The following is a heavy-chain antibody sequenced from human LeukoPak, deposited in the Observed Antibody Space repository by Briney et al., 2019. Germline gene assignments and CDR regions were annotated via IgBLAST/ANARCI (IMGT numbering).Heavy chain of an antibody. D-gene: IGHD6-19*01. CDR1: GGSFSGYY. CDR2: INHSGST. J-gene: IGHJ4*02. CDR3: ARGAAGLVQY. V-gene: IGHV4-34*01. Sequence: PSETLSLTCAVYGGSFSGYYWSWIRQPPEKGLEWIGEINHSGSTNYNPSLKSRVTISVDTSKNQFSLKLSSVTAADTAVYYCARGAAGLVQYRGQGTLVTVSS.